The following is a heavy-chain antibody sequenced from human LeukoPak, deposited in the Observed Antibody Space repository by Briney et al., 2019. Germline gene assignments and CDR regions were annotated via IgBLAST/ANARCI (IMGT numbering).Heavy chain of an antibody. CDR3: ARHTLWRFDY. D-gene: IGHD3-3*01. J-gene: IGHJ4*02. CDR1: GFTFTYYW. CDR2: INQDGGTE. Sequence: GGSRRLSCAAYGFTFTYYWLTWVRQAPGKGLEWVANINQDGGTEYYVDSMKGRFTISRDSAKNLVYLQINSLRAEDTAVYFCARHTLWRFDYWGQGALVTVSS. V-gene: IGHV3-7*01.